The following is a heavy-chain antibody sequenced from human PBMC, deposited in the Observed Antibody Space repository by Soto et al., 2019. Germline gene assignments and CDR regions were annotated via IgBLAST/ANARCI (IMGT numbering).Heavy chain of an antibody. CDR3: AHKGGRGAGMDV. V-gene: IGHV2-5*05. J-gene: IGHJ6*02. CDR2: IYWDDDE. CDR1: GFSLSTSGVG. Sequence: QITLKESGPMLVKPTQPLTLTCTFSGFSLSTSGVGVAWIRQSPGKALEWLALIYWDDDERYGPSLKTRLTITKDTSKNQVVLTMTNMDPVDTATYYCAHKGGRGAGMDVWGQGTTVTVSS. D-gene: IGHD2-15*01.